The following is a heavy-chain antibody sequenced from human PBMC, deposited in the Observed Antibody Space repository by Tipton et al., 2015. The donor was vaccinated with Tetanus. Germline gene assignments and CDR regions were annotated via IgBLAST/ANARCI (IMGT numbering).Heavy chain of an antibody. Sequence: LSLTCNVSGASMIGGGYFWSWVRQHPGKGLEWIGHIFYSGRTEYTPSLRGRVTISVDTAKNQFSLKLTSVTAADTAIYYCARDRKEQWLSQIRYGMDVWGQGTKVIVSS. J-gene: IGHJ6*02. V-gene: IGHV4-31*03. CDR3: ARDRKEQWLSQIRYGMDV. CDR2: IFYSGRT. CDR1: GASMIGGGYF. D-gene: IGHD6-19*01.